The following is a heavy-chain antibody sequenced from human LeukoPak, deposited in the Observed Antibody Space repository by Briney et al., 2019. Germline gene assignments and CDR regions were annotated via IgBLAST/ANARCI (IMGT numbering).Heavy chain of an antibody. V-gene: IGHV3-30*18. J-gene: IGHJ4*02. CDR2: VSSAGTTT. D-gene: IGHD3-10*01. CDR1: GFTFSSYS. CDR3: AKEGSGSLWSFDY. Sequence: GGSLRLSCAASGFTFSSYSMNWVRQAPGKGLEWVAVVSSAGTTTYYADSVKGRSTISRDNSKNTVYLQMNGLKPEDTAVYYCAKEGSGSLWSFDYWGQGTLVTVSS.